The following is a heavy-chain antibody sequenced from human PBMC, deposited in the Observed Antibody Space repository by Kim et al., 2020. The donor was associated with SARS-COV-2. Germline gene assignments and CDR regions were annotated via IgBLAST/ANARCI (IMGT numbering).Heavy chain of an antibody. J-gene: IGHJ6*03. Sequence: ASVKVSCKASGYTFTGYYMHWVRQAPGQGLEWMGWINPNSGGTNYAQKFQGRVTMTRDTSISTAYMELSRLRSDDTAVYYCARAEGLLWFGELLYPRYYMDVWGKGTTVTVSS. D-gene: IGHD3-10*01. CDR2: INPNSGGT. CDR3: ARAEGLLWFGELLYPRYYMDV. V-gene: IGHV1-2*02. CDR1: GYTFTGYY.